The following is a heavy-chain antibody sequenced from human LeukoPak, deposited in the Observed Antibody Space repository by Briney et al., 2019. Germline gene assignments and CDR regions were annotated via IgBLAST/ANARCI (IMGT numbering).Heavy chain of an antibody. Sequence: GGSLRLSCAASGFTVSSNYMSWVRQAPGKGLEWVSVIYSGGSTYYADSVKGRFTISRDNSKNTLYLQMNSLRAEDTAVYYCARVDGYSYGRYYYYYYYMDVWGKGTTVTISS. CDR3: ARVDGYSYGRYYYYYYYMDV. V-gene: IGHV3-66*01. CDR1: GFTVSSNY. CDR2: IYSGGST. D-gene: IGHD5-18*01. J-gene: IGHJ6*03.